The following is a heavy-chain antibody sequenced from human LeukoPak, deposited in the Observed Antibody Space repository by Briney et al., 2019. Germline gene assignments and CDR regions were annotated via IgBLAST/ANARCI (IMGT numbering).Heavy chain of an antibody. D-gene: IGHD1-26*01. V-gene: IGHV4-59*01. CDR1: GGSITSYY. CDR2: FHYTGGT. Sequence: PSETQSLTCSVSGGSITSYYWSWIRQPPGKGLEWIGYFHYTGGTNYNPYLKSRVTISLDTSKNQFSLRLTSVTAADTAVYYCATNRPVGGTYWGSFDIWGQGTLVTVSS. CDR3: ATNRPVGGTYWGSFDI. J-gene: IGHJ3*02.